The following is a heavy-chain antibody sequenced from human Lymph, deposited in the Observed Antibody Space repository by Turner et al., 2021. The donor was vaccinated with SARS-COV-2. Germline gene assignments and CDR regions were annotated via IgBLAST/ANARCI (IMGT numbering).Heavy chain of an antibody. J-gene: IGHJ6*02. CDR1: GYTLTDLT. Sequence: QVQLVQCGAEVKKPGASVKVPGKVSGYTLTDLTMHWVRQAPGKGLEWMGGFDPEDGEIIYAQKFQGRVTMTEDTSTDTAYMELSSLRSEDTAVYYCATVLCTGSSCYYCGMDVWGQGTTVTVSS. D-gene: IGHD2-15*01. CDR2: FDPEDGEI. CDR3: ATVLCTGSSCYYCGMDV. V-gene: IGHV1-24*01.